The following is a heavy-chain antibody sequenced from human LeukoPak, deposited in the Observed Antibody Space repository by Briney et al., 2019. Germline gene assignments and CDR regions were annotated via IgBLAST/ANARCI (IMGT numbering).Heavy chain of an antibody. CDR1: GFTFSSYG. J-gene: IGHJ4*02. D-gene: IGHD3-10*01. V-gene: IGHV3-30*03. Sequence: GGSLRLSCAASGFTFSSYGMHWVRQAPGKGLEWVAVISYDGSNKYYADSVKGRFTISRDNSKNTLYLQMNSLRAEDTAVYYCASSRITMVRGIPDYWGQGTLVTVSS. CDR3: ASSRITMVRGIPDY. CDR2: ISYDGSNK.